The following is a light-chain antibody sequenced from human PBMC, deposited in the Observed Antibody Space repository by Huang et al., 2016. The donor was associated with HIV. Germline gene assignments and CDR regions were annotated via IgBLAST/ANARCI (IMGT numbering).Light chain of an antibody. CDR2: ATS. V-gene: IGKV1-39*01. Sequence: DIQMTQSPSSLSASVGDRVTITCRASQSINTFLNWYQKKPGKAPMLLIYATSTLQSEVPSRFSGSGSGTDFTLTISSLQPEDSATYYCQQSYSTLWTFGQGTKVEIK. CDR3: QQSYSTLWT. CDR1: QSINTF. J-gene: IGKJ1*01.